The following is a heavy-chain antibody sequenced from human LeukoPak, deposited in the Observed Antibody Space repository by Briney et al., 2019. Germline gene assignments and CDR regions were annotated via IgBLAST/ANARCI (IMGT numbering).Heavy chain of an antibody. CDR1: GGSVSSGNYY. V-gene: IGHV4-61*01. CDR3: ARDPSGYFNY. J-gene: IGHJ4*02. D-gene: IGHD3-22*01. CDR2: IYYSGST. Sequence: PSETLSLTCTVSGGSVSSGNYYRSWIRQPPGKGLDWIGYIYYSGSTNYNPSLKSRVTISVDTSKNQFSLRLSSVTAADTAVYYCARDPSGYFNYWGQGTLATVSS.